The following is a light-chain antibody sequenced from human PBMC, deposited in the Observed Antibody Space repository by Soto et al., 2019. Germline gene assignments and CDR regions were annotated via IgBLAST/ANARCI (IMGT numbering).Light chain of an antibody. CDR1: SNNVSDYKY. CDR3: CSYAGSYV. J-gene: IGLJ1*01. CDR2: DVS. Sequence: QSALTQPRSVSGSPRQSVTISCTGPSNNVSDYKYVSWYQQHPAEAPKVMIYDVSKWPSGVPDRFSGSKSGKTASMTISGLQAEDEADYYLCSYAGSYVCGTGIKLTVL. V-gene: IGLV2-11*01.